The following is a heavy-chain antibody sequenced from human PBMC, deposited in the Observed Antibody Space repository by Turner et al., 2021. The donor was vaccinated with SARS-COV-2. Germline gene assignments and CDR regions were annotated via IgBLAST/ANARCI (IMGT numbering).Heavy chain of an antibody. CDR3: AREGGHNFCNVHPALHY. J-gene: IGHJ4*01. CDR2: INPKSDHT. D-gene: IGHD3-3*01. V-gene: IGHV1-2*02. Sequence: QVQLVQSGAAVKEPGASVMLSCKASGYPFTDSYIHWVRQAPGQGLEWMGWINPKSDHTSYAQKFQGTVTMTRDTSMNRAYMGLPNLKSDDTAVYYCAREGGHNFCNVHPALHYWGHGTLVTVSS. CDR1: GYPFTDSY.